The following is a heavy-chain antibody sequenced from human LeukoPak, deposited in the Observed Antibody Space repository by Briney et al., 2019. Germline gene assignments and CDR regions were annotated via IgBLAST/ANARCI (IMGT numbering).Heavy chain of an antibody. J-gene: IGHJ4*02. Sequence: PGGSLRLSCAASGFTFSSYGMHWVRQAPGKGLGWVAVIWYDGSNKYYADSVKGRFTISRDNSKNTLYLQMNSLRAEDTAVYYCARTGYCSGGSCYGFDYWGQGTLVTVSS. D-gene: IGHD2-15*01. CDR3: ARTGYCSGGSCYGFDY. CDR1: GFTFSSYG. V-gene: IGHV3-33*01. CDR2: IWYDGSNK.